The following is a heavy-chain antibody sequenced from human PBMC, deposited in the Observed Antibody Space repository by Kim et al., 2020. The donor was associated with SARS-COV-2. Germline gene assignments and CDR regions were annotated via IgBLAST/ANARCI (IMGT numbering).Heavy chain of an antibody. CDR2: IKSKTDGGTI. CDR3: FTGGRLGY. CDR1: GLTFSNAW. Sequence: GGSLRLSCAASGLTFSNAWMSWVRQAPGMGLEWVGRIKSKTDGGTIDYTAPVKGRFTISRDDSKNTLYLQMNSLKTEDTAVYFCFTGGRLGYWGQGTLVTVSS. J-gene: IGHJ4*02. D-gene: IGHD2-15*01. V-gene: IGHV3-15*01.